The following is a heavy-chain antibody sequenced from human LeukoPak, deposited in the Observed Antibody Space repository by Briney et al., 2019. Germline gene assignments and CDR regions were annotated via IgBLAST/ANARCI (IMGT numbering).Heavy chain of an antibody. V-gene: IGHV4-39*07. CDR1: GGSINSSRYY. J-gene: IGHJ4*02. CDR3: ARGSGSVNRPRLDY. Sequence: SETLSLTCTFSGGSINSSRYYWGWIRQPPGKGLEYIGSIHYSGSTNYNPSLKSRVTISVDTSKNQFSLKLSSVTAADTAVYYCARGSGSVNRPRLDYWGQGTLVTVSS. D-gene: IGHD3-10*01. CDR2: IHYSGST.